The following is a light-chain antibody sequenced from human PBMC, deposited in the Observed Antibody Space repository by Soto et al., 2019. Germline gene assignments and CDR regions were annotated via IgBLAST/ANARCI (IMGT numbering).Light chain of an antibody. V-gene: IGKV3D-11*01. CDR2: DAS. CDR3: QQRSRT. Sequence: EIVLTQSPGTLSLSPGERATLSCRASRGVSANYLAWYQQEPGQAPRLLIYDASKRATGIPARFSGSGSGTDFTLTISSLEPEDFAVHYCQQRSRTFGQGTKVDIK. CDR1: RGVSANY. J-gene: IGKJ1*01.